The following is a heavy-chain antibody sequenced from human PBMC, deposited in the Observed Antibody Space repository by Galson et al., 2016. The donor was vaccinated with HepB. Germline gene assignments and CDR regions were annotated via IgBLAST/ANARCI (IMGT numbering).Heavy chain of an antibody. J-gene: IGHJ6*03. CDR3: AREVGLTIFGDVTRSSYYVNV. CDR1: GGSISSGGYY. CDR2: IYYSGSP. V-gene: IGHV4-31*03. Sequence: TLSLTCTVSGGSISSGGYYWTWIRQHPGKGLESIGYIYYSGSPHYNPSLKSRATISLDTSKSQISLKLTSVTAADTAVYYCAREVGLTIFGDVTRSSYYVNVWGKGTTVTVSS. D-gene: IGHD3-3*01.